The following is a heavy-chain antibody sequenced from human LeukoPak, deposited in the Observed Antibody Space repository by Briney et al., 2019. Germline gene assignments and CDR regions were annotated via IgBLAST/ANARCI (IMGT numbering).Heavy chain of an antibody. D-gene: IGHD1-7*01. CDR3: ARGAGTTVYYMDV. V-gene: IGHV3-30*15. Sequence: GGSLRLSCAASGFTFSGSAMHWVRQAPGKGLEWVAVISSDGSNKYYADSVKGQFTISRDNSNNTLYLQMSSLRPEDTAVYYCARGAGTTVYYMDVWGKGTTVTVSS. CDR1: GFTFSGSA. CDR2: ISSDGSNK. J-gene: IGHJ6*03.